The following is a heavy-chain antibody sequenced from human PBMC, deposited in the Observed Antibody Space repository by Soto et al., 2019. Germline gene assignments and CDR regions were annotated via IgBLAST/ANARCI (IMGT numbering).Heavy chain of an antibody. D-gene: IGHD2-2*01. V-gene: IGHV1-46*01. CDR2: INPSGGST. J-gene: IGHJ4*02. CDR1: GYTFTSYY. CDR3: AREALAYCISTSCYEGHVDY. Sequence: QVQLVQSGAEVKKPGASVKVSCKASGYTFTSYYMHWVRQAPGQGLEWMGIINPSGGSTSYAQKFQGRVTMTRDTSTSTVYMELSSLRSEDTAVYYCAREALAYCISTSCYEGHVDYWGQGTLVTVSS.